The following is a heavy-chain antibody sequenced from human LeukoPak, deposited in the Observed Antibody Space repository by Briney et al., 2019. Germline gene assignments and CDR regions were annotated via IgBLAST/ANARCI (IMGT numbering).Heavy chain of an antibody. CDR2: FDPKDGEI. CDR1: GYTLTELS. D-gene: IGHD2/OR15-2a*01. V-gene: IGHV1-24*01. J-gene: IGHJ3*02. Sequence: ASVKVSCKVSGYTLTELSMHWVRQAPGKGLEWMGGFDPKDGEIIYAQKFQGRVTMTEDTSTDTAYMELSSLRSEDTAVYYCATNLFSNAFDIWGQGTMVTVSS. CDR3: ATNLFSNAFDI.